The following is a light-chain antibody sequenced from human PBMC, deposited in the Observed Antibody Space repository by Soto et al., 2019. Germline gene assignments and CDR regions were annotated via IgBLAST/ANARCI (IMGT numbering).Light chain of an antibody. CDR2: GAS. CDR3: LQHNTYPLT. CDR1: QGISNY. V-gene: IGKV1-17*03. Sequence: DIQMTQSPSAMSASVGDTVTITCRASQGISNYLAWFQQKPGKVPERLIFGASSLQSGVPSRFSGRGYGTEFSLTISSLQSEDFATYYCLQHNTYPLTFGQGTKVEVK. J-gene: IGKJ1*01.